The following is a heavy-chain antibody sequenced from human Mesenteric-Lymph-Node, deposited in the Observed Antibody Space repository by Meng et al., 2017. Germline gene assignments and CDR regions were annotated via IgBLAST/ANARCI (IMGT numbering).Heavy chain of an antibody. CDR2: IYYSGST. J-gene: IGHJ4*02. CDR3: ARASDCSGGSCYSSY. D-gene: IGHD2-15*01. CDR1: GGSISSYY. Sequence: SETLSLTCTVSGGSISSYYWSWIRQPPGKGLEWIGYIYYSGSTNYNPSLKSRVTISVDTSKNQFSLKLSSVTAADTAVYYCARASDCSGGSCYSSYWGQGTLVTVSS. V-gene: IGHV4-59*01.